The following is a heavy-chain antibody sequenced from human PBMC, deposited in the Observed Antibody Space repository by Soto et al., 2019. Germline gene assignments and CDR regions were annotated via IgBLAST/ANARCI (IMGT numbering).Heavy chain of an antibody. V-gene: IGHV4-34*01. CDR2: INHSGST. J-gene: IGHJ4*02. CDR1: GGSFSDFY. CDR3: GPRGAVADPRGY. D-gene: IGHD6-19*01. Sequence: SSETLSHTCAVYGGSFSDFYWTWIRQPPGKGLEWIGEINHSGSTNYNPSLKSRVAISVDTSKNQFSLNLTSVTAADTAVYYCGPRGAVADPRGYWGQGTLVTVSS.